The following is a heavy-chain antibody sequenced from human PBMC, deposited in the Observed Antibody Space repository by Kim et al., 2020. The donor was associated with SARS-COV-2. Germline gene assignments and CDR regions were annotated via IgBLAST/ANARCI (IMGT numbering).Heavy chain of an antibody. D-gene: IGHD6-19*01. Sequence: FQGRVTITADESTSTAYMELSSLRSEDTAVYYCARVRPGIAVAGLGYFDLWGRGTLVTVSS. J-gene: IGHJ2*01. CDR3: ARVRPGIAVAGLGYFDL. V-gene: IGHV1-69*01.